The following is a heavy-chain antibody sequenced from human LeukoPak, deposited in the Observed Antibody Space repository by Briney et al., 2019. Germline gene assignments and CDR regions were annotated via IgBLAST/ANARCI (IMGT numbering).Heavy chain of an antibody. J-gene: IGHJ6*03. CDR2: TSSSSSYI. CDR1: GFTSSSYS. CDR3: ASSHLGYCSSTSCYRGLGYYYYYMDV. Sequence: GGSLRLSCAASGFTSSSYSMNWVRQAPGKGLEWVSSTSSSSSYIYYADSVKGRFTISGDNAKNSLYLQMNSLRAEDTAVYYCASSHLGYCSSTSCYRGLGYYYYYMDVWGKGTTVTVSS. D-gene: IGHD2-2*01. V-gene: IGHV3-21*01.